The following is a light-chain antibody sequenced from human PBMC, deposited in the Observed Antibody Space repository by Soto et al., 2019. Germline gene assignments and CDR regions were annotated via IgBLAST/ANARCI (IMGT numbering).Light chain of an antibody. J-gene: IGKJ1*01. Sequence: IVLTQSPATLSLSPVERVTLSCRASQSVDNFLAWYQQRPGQAPRLLMYEASNRATGIPARFSGSGSGTDFTLTISSLEPEDFAIYYCQQRRNWPPTFGQGTKVDIK. V-gene: IGKV3-11*01. CDR3: QQRRNWPPT. CDR1: QSVDNF. CDR2: EAS.